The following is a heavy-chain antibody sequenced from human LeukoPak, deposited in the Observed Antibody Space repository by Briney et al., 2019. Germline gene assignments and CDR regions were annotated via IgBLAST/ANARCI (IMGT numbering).Heavy chain of an antibody. D-gene: IGHD2-15*01. CDR3: ARLHNWFDP. J-gene: IGHJ5*02. V-gene: IGHV3-23*01. CDR1: GFTFSSYA. CDR2: ISGSGDNT. Sequence: GGSLRLSCGASGFTFSSYAMSWVRQAPGKGLEWVSVISGSGDNTYYADSVKGRFTISRDNSKNTLYLQMNSLRAEDTAVYYCARLHNWFDPWGQGTLVTVSS.